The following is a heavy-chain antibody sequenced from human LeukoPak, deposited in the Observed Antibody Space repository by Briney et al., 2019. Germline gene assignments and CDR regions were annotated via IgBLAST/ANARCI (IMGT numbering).Heavy chain of an antibody. CDR2: MNPNSGNT. D-gene: IGHD3-9*01. CDR1: GYTFTSYD. J-gene: IGHJ6*03. Sequence: ASVKVSCKASGYTFTSYDINWVRQATGQGLEWMGWMNPNSGNTGYAQKFQGRVTMTRNTSISTAYMELSSLRSEDTAVYYCARAVTVRRYFDWLLPYYYYYMDVWGKGTTVTASS. CDR3: ARAVTVRRYFDWLLPYYYYYMDV. V-gene: IGHV1-8*01.